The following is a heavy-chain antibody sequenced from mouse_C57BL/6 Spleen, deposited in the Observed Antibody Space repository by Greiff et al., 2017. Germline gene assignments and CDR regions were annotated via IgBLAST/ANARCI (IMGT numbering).Heavy chain of an antibody. V-gene: IGHV1-55*01. Sequence: QVQLKQPGAELVKPGASVKMSCKASGYTFTSYWITWVKQRPGQGLEWIGDIYPGSGSTNYNEKFKSKATLTVDTSSSTAYMQLSSLTSEDSAVYYCARSATTVVTPFAYWGQGTLVTVSA. CDR3: ARSATTVVTPFAY. D-gene: IGHD1-1*01. CDR2: IYPGSGST. CDR1: GYTFTSYW. J-gene: IGHJ3*01.